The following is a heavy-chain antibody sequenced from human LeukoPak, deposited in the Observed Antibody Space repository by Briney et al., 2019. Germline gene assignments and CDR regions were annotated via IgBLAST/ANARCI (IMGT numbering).Heavy chain of an antibody. D-gene: IGHD6-13*01. J-gene: IGHJ6*03. V-gene: IGHV3-43D*03. CDR2: ISWDGGST. CDR3: AKDGAAAGTLPGDYYYYMDV. CDR1: GFTFDDYA. Sequence: GGSLRLSCAASGFTFDDYAMHWVRQAPGKGLEWVSLISWDGGSTYYADSVKGRFTISRDNSKNSLYLQMNSLRAEDTALYYCAKDGAAAGTLPGDYYYYMDVWGKGTTVTVSS.